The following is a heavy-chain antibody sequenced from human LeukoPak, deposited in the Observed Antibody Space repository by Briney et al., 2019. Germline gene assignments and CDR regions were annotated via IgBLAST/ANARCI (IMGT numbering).Heavy chain of an antibody. CDR1: GGSISSYY. D-gene: IGHD2-15*01. V-gene: IGHV4-59*12. CDR2: IYYSGST. CDR3: ARDPGYCSGGSCYDI. Sequence: SETLSLTCAVSGGSISSYYWSWIRQPPGKGLEWIGYIYYSGSTNYNPSLKSRVTISVDTSKNQFSLKLSSVTAADTAVYYCARDPGYCSGGSCYDIWGQGTLVTVSS. J-gene: IGHJ4*02.